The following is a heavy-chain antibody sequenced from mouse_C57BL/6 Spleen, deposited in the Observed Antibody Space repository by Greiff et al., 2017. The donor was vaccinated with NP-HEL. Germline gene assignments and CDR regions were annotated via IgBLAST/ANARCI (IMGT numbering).Heavy chain of an antibody. CDR3: ARSDGNYVRFAY. CDR2: IHPNSGST. CDR1: GYTFTSYW. Sequence: QVQLQQPGAELVKPGASVKLSCKASGYTFTSYWMHWVKQRPGQGLEWIGMIHPNSGSTNYNEKFKSKATLTVDKSSSTAYMQLSSLTSEDSAVYYCARSDGNYVRFAYWGQGTLVTVSA. J-gene: IGHJ3*01. D-gene: IGHD2-1*01. V-gene: IGHV1-64*01.